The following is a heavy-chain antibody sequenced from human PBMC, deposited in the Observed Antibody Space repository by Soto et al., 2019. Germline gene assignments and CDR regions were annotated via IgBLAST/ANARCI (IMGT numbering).Heavy chain of an antibody. V-gene: IGHV3-64D*06. J-gene: IGHJ4*02. CDR2: ISINGGST. D-gene: IGHD3-22*01. Sequence: GGSLRLSCSASGFTFSSYAMDWVRQAPGKGLEYVSSISINGGSTHYADSVKGRFTISRDNSRNTQYLQMSSLRADDTAVYYCVKGEFYYDSSAYYPFDSWGQGTLVTVSS. CDR1: GFTFSSYA. CDR3: VKGEFYYDSSAYYPFDS.